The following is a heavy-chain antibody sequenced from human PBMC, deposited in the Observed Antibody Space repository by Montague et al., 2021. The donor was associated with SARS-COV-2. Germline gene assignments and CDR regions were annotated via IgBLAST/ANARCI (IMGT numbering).Heavy chain of an antibody. CDR1: GSSISGHY. Sequence: SETLSLTCIVSGSSISGHYWSWVRQTPEKGLEWIGYIYYLGTTNYNPSLKTRVTISVDTSKNQLSLMLTSVTAADTGVYYCARNGGAAVPGLLLGMDIWGQGTTVTVSS. V-gene: IGHV4-59*11. J-gene: IGHJ6*02. CDR3: ARNGGAAVPGLLLGMDI. CDR2: IYYLGTT. D-gene: IGHD6-19*01.